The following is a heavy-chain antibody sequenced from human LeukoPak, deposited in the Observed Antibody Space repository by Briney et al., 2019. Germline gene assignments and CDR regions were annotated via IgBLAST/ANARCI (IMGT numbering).Heavy chain of an antibody. CDR1: GFTFSISGFTFGTYS. J-gene: IGHJ4*02. V-gene: IGHV3-21*01. Sequence: RGCLRLSCVASGFTFSISGFTFGTYSMNWVRQAPGKGREWVSSIISSSSYIYYADAVKGRFTITRDNAKNSLYLQMNSLRAEDTAIYYCSSRDGYDYWGQGTLVTVSS. D-gene: IGHD5-24*01. CDR2: IISSSSYI. CDR3: SSRDGYDY.